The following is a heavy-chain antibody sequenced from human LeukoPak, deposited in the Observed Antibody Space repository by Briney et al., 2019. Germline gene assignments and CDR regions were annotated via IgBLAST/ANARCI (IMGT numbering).Heavy chain of an antibody. Sequence: ASVTVSCKSSGYTFTSYGISWVRQAPGQGLEWMGWISAYNGNTNYAQKLQGRVTMTTDTSTSTAYMELRSLRSDDTAVYYCARDYYGSGTTDYWGQGTLVTVSS. J-gene: IGHJ4*02. V-gene: IGHV1-18*01. CDR2: ISAYNGNT. CDR3: ARDYYGSGTTDY. D-gene: IGHD3-10*01. CDR1: GYTFTSYG.